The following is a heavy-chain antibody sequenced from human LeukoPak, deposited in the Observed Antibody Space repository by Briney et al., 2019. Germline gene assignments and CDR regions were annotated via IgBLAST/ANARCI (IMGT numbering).Heavy chain of an antibody. CDR1: GYTFTSYY. J-gene: IGHJ4*02. V-gene: IGHV1-46*01. CDR2: INPSGGST. Sequence: ASVKVSCKASGYTFTSYYMHRVRQAPGQGLEWMGIINPSGGSTSYAQKFQGRVTMTRDMSTSTVYMELSSLRSEDTAVYYCARVVGNCGGDCYHFDYWGQGTLVTVSS. D-gene: IGHD2-21*02. CDR3: ARVVGNCGGDCYHFDY.